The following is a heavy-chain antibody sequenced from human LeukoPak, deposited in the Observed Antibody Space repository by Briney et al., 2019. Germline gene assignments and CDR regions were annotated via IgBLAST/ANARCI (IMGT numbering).Heavy chain of an antibody. Sequence: GGSLRLSCAASGFIFNSAWMNWVRQAPGKGLEWVGRIKTKTDGETTDYAAPVKGRVTISRDDSKNTLYLQMNNLKSEDTAVYYCARGGDFWSGYSRGYYMDVWGKGTTVTVSS. CDR3: ARGGDFWSGYSRGYYMDV. V-gene: IGHV3-15*01. CDR1: GFIFNSAW. D-gene: IGHD3-3*01. CDR2: IKTKTDGETT. J-gene: IGHJ6*03.